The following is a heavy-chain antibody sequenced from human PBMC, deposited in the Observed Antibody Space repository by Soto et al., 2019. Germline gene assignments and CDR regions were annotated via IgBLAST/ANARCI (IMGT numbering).Heavy chain of an antibody. J-gene: IGHJ6*03. D-gene: IGHD4-4*01. V-gene: IGHV3-21*01. CDR2: ISKSSGQM. CDR3: ARDPPNSQYYYYYYYMDV. Sequence: GVSLRLSCAASGFTFNSYDMDWVRQAPGKGLEWVASISKSSGQMNYADSVRGRFTISRDDAKKSLFLQMNSLGAGDTAVYYCARDPPNSQYYYYYYYMDVWGKGTTVTVSS. CDR1: GFTFNSYD.